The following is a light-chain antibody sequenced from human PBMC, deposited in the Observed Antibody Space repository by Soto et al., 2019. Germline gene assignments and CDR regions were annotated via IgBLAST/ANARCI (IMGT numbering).Light chain of an antibody. CDR1: QSIGSW. V-gene: IGKV1-5*03. J-gene: IGKJ1*01. Sequence: DIQMTQSPSTLSASVGDRVTITCRASQSIGSWLAWFQQKPGKAPKLLIYKASSLESGVPSRFSGSGSGTEFTLNISSLQPDDFATYYCQQYDGYSGTFGQGTKVEVK. CDR2: KAS. CDR3: QQYDGYSGT.